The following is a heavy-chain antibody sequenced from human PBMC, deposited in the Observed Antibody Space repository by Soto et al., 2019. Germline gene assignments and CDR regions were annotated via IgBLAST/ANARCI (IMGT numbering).Heavy chain of an antibody. CDR3: ARAYGTMVRGVIGRLFDP. V-gene: IGHV3-64*01. Sequence: GGSLRLSCAASGFTFSSYAMHWVRQAPGKGLEYVSAISSNGGSTYYANSVKGRFTISRDNSKNTLYLQMGSLRAEDMAVYYCARAYGTMVRGVIGRLFDPWGQGTLVTVSS. D-gene: IGHD3-10*01. CDR1: GFTFSSYA. J-gene: IGHJ5*02. CDR2: ISSNGGST.